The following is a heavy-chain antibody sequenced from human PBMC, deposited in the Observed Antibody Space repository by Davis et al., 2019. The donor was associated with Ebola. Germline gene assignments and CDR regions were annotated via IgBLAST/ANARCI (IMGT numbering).Heavy chain of an antibody. V-gene: IGHV1-46*01. CDR2: INPKSGGST. D-gene: IGHD6-13*01. CDR1: GYTFIGYY. J-gene: IGHJ4*02. CDR3: ATGPLAAARY. Sequence: AASVKVSCKASGYTFIGYYMHWVRQAPGQGLEWMGRINPKSGGSTSYAQKFQGRVTMTRDTSTSTVYMELSSLRSEDTAVYYCATGPLAAARYWGQGTLVTVSS.